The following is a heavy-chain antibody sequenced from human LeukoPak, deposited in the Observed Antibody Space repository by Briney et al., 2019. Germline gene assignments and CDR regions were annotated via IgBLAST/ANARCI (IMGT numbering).Heavy chain of an antibody. Sequence: SETLSLTCTVSGGSISSYYWSWIRQPPGKGLEWIGYIYYSGSTNYNPSLKSRVTISVDTSKNQFSLKLSSVTAADTAVYHCARRGMGGVYYFDYWGQGTLVTVSS. CDR2: IYYSGST. CDR1: GGSISSYY. CDR3: ARRGMGGVYYFDY. J-gene: IGHJ4*02. D-gene: IGHD3-16*01. V-gene: IGHV4-59*08.